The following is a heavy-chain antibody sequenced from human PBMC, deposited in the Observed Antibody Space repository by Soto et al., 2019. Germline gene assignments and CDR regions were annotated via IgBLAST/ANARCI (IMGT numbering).Heavy chain of an antibody. CDR2: ISYDGRNK. D-gene: IGHD2-15*01. Sequence: GGSLILSCAASGFTFSSYSMDWVRQAPGKGLEWVAVISYDGRNKYYADSVKGRFTISRDNSKNTLYLQMNSLRAEDTAVYYCARGELGYCSGGSCYSSPAFEIWGQGTMVTVSS. J-gene: IGHJ3*02. V-gene: IGHV3-30*04. CDR1: GFTFSSYS. CDR3: ARGELGYCSGGSCYSSPAFEI.